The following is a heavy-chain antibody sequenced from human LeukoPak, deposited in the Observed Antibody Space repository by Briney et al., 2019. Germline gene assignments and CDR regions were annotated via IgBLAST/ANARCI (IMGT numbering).Heavy chain of an antibody. Sequence: SSETLSLTCTVSGGSISSHYWSWIRQLPGKGLEWMAYIYYSGSTYYNPSLKSRVSISVDTSKNQFSLKLSSVTAADSALYYCARGGGYWVYRGQGTLVTVSS. V-gene: IGHV4-59*11. CDR2: IYYSGST. D-gene: IGHD1-26*01. J-gene: IGHJ4*02. CDR1: GGSISSHY. CDR3: ARGGGYWVY.